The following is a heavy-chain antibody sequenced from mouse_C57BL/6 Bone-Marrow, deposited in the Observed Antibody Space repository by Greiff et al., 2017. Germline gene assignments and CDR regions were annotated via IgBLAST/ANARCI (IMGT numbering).Heavy chain of an antibody. CDR1: GYTFTSYG. Sequence: VQLQQSGAELARPGASVKLSCKASGYTFTSYGISWVKQRTGQGLEWIGEIYPRSGNTYYNEKFKGKATLTADKSSSTAYRELRSLTSEDSAVYFCARIYYGVLNYFDYWGQGTTLTVSS. CDR3: ARIYYGVLNYFDY. CDR2: IYPRSGNT. V-gene: IGHV1-81*01. D-gene: IGHD2-1*01. J-gene: IGHJ2*01.